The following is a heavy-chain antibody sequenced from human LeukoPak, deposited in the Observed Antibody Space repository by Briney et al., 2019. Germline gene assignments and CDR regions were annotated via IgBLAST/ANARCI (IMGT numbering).Heavy chain of an antibody. J-gene: IGHJ4*02. CDR2: TYYRSKWYN. D-gene: IGHD2-15*01. V-gene: IGHV6-1*01. CDR3: ARALESVDSYYFDY. Sequence: SQTLSLTCAIAGDSLSSNRDAWYWLRQSPSRGLEWLGRTYYRSKWYNGYAVSVKGRITINPDTSKNQFSLQLNSVTPEDTAVYYCARALESVDSYYFDYWGQGTLVTVSS. CDR1: GDSLSSNRDA.